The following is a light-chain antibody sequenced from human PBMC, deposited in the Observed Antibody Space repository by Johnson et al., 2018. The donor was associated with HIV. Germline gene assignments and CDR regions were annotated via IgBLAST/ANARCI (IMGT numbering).Light chain of an antibody. Sequence: QSALTQPPSVSAAPGQKVTVSCSGSSSNIGNNYVSWYQQVPGTAPKFLIYDPDKRPSGIPDRFSGSKSGPSATLAFTGLQTGDEADYYCGTWDNSLSAYVFGTGTNVTVL. V-gene: IGLV1-51*01. CDR3: GTWDNSLSAYV. J-gene: IGLJ1*01. CDR1: SSNIGNNY. CDR2: DPD.